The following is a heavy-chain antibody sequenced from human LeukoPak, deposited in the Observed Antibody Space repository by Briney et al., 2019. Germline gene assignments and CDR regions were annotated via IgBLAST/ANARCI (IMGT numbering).Heavy chain of an antibody. CDR1: GYTFTNYY. D-gene: IGHD6-13*01. Sequence: ASVKVSCKASGYTFTNYYMHWVRQAPGQGLEWMGIINPSGGSTSYAQKFQGRVTMTRDTSTSTVYMELSSLRSEDTAVYYCARSSPYSSSWYGGGFDYWGQGTLVTVSS. V-gene: IGHV1-46*01. J-gene: IGHJ4*02. CDR3: ARSSPYSSSWYGGGFDY. CDR2: INPSGGST.